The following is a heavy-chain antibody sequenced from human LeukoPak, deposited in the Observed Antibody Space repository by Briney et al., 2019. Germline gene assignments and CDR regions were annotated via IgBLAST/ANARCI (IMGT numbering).Heavy chain of an antibody. Sequence: SETLSLTCTVSGGSISSYYWSWIRQPPGKGLEWIGYIFDSGSTKYNPSLKSRVTISVDTSKNQFSLKLSSVTAADTAVYYCATERRDSSGWSDWFDPWGQGTLVTVSS. V-gene: IGHV4-59*01. CDR1: GGSISSYY. J-gene: IGHJ5*02. D-gene: IGHD6-19*01. CDR3: ATERRDSSGWSDWFDP. CDR2: IFDSGST.